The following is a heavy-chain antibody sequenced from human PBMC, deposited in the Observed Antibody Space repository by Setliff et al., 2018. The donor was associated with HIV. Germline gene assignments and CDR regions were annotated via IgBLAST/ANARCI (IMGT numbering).Heavy chain of an antibody. CDR3: ARELYGGNSRPFDY. CDR1: GGSVTSYL. V-gene: IGHV4-59*02. CDR2: IYYTGIT. Sequence: SETLSLTCSISGGSVTSYLWHWFRQPPGKGLEWIGYIYYTGITDNNPSLEGRVTISVDTSKNQVSLRLKSVTTADTAVYYCARELYGGNSRPFDYWGQGALVTVSS. D-gene: IGHD2-21*02. J-gene: IGHJ4*02.